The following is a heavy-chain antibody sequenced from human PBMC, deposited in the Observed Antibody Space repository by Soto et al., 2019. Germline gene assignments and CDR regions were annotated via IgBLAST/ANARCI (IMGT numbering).Heavy chain of an antibody. Sequence: QVQLQQWGAGLLKPSETLSLTCAVYGGSFSGYYWSWIRQPPGKGLEWIGEINHSGSTNYNPSLKSRVTISVDTSMNQFSLKLSSVTAADTAVYYCARAAWLLYRGWFDPWGQGTLVTVSS. CDR3: ARAAWLLYRGWFDP. J-gene: IGHJ5*02. CDR1: GGSFSGYY. D-gene: IGHD3-3*01. CDR2: INHSGST. V-gene: IGHV4-34*01.